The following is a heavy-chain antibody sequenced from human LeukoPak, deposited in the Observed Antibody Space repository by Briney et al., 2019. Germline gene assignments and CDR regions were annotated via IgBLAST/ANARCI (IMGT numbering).Heavy chain of an antibody. CDR1: GFTFSSYA. Sequence: GGSLRLSCAASGFTFSSYAMSWVRQAPGKGLEWVSAISGSGGSTYYADSVKGRFTISRDNSKNTLYLQMNSLRAEDTAVYYCAKSRGDSSGYYYEGDYWGQGTLVTVSS. D-gene: IGHD3-22*01. J-gene: IGHJ4*02. V-gene: IGHV3-23*01. CDR2: ISGSGGST. CDR3: AKSRGDSSGYYYEGDY.